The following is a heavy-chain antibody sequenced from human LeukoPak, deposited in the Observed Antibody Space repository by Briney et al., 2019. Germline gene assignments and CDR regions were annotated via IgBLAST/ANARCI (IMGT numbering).Heavy chain of an antibody. CDR2: VSYSGST. V-gene: IGHV4-59*01. D-gene: IGHD2-15*01. CDR3: ARIPRGIAYYFDY. Sequence: SETLSLTCTVSGGSISNYYWNWIRQPPGKGLEWIGYVSYSGSTNYNPSLKSRVTISVDTSKNQFSLKLSSVTAADTAVYYCARIPRGIAYYFDYWGQGTLVTVSS. J-gene: IGHJ4*02. CDR1: GGSISNYY.